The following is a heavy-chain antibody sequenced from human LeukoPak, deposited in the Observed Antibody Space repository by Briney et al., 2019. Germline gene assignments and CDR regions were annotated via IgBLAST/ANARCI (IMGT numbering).Heavy chain of an antibody. Sequence: GSSVKLFCTGSGYTFTGYGISWPRHGARQVLGWMGWIRAYNGNTNYAQKLQGRVTMTTDRSTSTAYMELRSLRSDDTAVYYCARESYYDILTGRTLDYWGQGTLVTVSS. CDR2: IRAYNGNT. CDR1: GYTFTGYG. CDR3: ARESYYDILTGRTLDY. D-gene: IGHD3-9*01. V-gene: IGHV1-18*01. J-gene: IGHJ4*02.